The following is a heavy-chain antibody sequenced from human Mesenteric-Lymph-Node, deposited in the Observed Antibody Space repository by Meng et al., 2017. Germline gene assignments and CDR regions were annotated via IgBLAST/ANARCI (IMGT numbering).Heavy chain of an antibody. V-gene: IGHV1-18*01. J-gene: IGHJ5*02. CDR3: ARALRGIRGNWFDP. CDR2: ISAYNGNT. Sequence: QLVQSGAEDKKPGAAGMVSCKALGYTFNNYGINWVRQAPGQGLQWMGWISAYNGNTNYAQKLQGRVTMTTDTSTSTAYMELRSLRSDDTAVYYCARALRGIRGNWFDPWGQGTLVTVSS. CDR1: GYTFNNYG. D-gene: IGHD1-14*01.